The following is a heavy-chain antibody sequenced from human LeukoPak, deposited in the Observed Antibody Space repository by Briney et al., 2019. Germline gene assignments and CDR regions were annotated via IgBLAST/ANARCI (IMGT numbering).Heavy chain of an antibody. CDR1: DGSISSSSYY. CDR2: IYYSDSI. CDR3: ARSPSSGTYYYDSSGYLFAFDI. V-gene: IGHV4-39*07. J-gene: IGHJ3*02. Sequence: SETLSLTCTVSDGSISSSSYYWGWIRQPPGKGLEWIGSIYYSDSIYYNPSLKSRVTISVDTSKNQFSLKLSSVTAADTAVYYCARSPSSGTYYYDSSGYLFAFDIWGQGTMVTVSS. D-gene: IGHD3-22*01.